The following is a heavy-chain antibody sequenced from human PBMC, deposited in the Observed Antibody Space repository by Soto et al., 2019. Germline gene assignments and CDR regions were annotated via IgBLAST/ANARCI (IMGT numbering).Heavy chain of an antibody. CDR2: ILKDGKSK. V-gene: IGHV3-30*04. CDR1: GFILSDFA. Sequence: QVQLVESGGGVVQPGGSLRLSCAASGFILSDFAMHWVRQAPGRGLEWVAVILKDGKSKYYADSVRGRFTISSDTSKDTILLQFTSLRLDDSAVYYCAKKCCNVGSCFSWFDPWGQGTPVIVDS. D-gene: IGHD2-15*01. J-gene: IGHJ5*02. CDR3: AKKCCNVGSCFSWFDP.